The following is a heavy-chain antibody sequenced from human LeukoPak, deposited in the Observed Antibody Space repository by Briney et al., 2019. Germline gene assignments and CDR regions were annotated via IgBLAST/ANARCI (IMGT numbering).Heavy chain of an antibody. CDR2: IYYSGTT. D-gene: IGHD3-22*01. V-gene: IGHV4-59*08. CDR3: ARGPYSYDSSGAFDI. CDR1: GDSISNYY. Sequence: SETLSLTCTVSGDSISNYYWSWIRQPPGKGLEWIGYIYYSGTTNYTPSLKSRVTISVDTSKTQFSLKLSSVTAADTAVYFCARGPYSYDSSGAFDIWGQGTMVTVSS. J-gene: IGHJ3*02.